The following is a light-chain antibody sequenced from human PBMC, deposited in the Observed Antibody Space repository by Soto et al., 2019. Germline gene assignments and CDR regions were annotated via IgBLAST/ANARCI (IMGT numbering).Light chain of an antibody. V-gene: IGLV1-40*01. Sequence: QSVLTQPPSVSGAPGQRVTISCTGSSSSIGAGYDVHWYQQLPGTAPKLLIYGNTNRPSGVPDRFSGSKSGTSASLAITGLQAEDEADYYCQSYDSSLGGTVFGGGTKLTVL. CDR2: GNT. J-gene: IGLJ3*02. CDR3: QSYDSSLGGTV. CDR1: SSSIGAGYD.